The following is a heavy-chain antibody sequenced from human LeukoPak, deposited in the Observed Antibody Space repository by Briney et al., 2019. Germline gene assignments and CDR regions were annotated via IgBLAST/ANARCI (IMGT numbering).Heavy chain of an antibody. CDR2: ISSSGSTI. V-gene: IGHV3-48*03. Sequence: GGSLRLSCAASAFTFSTYEMNWVRQAPGKGLEWVSYISSSGSTIYYADSVKGRFTISRDNAKNSLYLQMNSLRAEDTAVYYCARLRETTVDYWGQGTLVTVSS. CDR1: AFTFSTYE. D-gene: IGHD1-1*01. J-gene: IGHJ4*02. CDR3: ARLRETTVDY.